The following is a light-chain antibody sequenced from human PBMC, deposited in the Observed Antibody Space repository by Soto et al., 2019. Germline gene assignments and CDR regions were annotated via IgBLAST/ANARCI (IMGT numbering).Light chain of an antibody. Sequence: IQMTQSPSSLSASVGDRVTITCRASQSISSYLNWYQQKPGKDPKLLIYDASSLESGVPSRFSGSGSGTDFTLTTSSLQPEDFATYYCQQFNNYPHTFGQGTKVDIK. CDR1: QSISSY. J-gene: IGKJ2*01. CDR3: QQFNNYPHT. V-gene: IGKV1D-13*01. CDR2: DAS.